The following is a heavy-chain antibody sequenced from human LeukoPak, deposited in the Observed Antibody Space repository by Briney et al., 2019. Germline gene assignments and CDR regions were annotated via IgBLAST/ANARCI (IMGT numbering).Heavy chain of an antibody. CDR2: MYLSGTT. V-gene: IGHV4-4*02. Sequence: SETLSLTCAVSGGSISSINLWSWVRQPPGKGLGWIGEMYLSGTTHYNPSLKSRVTISIDKSRNQLSLELSSVTAADTAVYYCAGLEGRYSTGLYYYFDYWGQGILVTVSS. CDR3: AGLEGRYSTGLYYYFDY. J-gene: IGHJ4*02. CDR1: GGSISSINL. D-gene: IGHD6-19*01.